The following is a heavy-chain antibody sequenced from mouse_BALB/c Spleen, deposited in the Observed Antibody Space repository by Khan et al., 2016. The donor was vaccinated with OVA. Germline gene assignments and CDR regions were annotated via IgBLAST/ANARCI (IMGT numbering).Heavy chain of an antibody. Sequence: VQLQQPGSELMKPGASVKISCKASGYSFTSYYIHWILQSHGKSLEWIGYIDPFSGGITYNQKFKGKATLTVDKSSSTAYIYFSNLTSEDSAVYYCTRHGYVAWFTYWGQGTLVTVS. V-gene: IGHV1S135*01. CDR3: TRHGYVAWFTY. D-gene: IGHD2-2*01. J-gene: IGHJ3*01. CDR2: IDPFSGGI. CDR1: GYSFTSYY.